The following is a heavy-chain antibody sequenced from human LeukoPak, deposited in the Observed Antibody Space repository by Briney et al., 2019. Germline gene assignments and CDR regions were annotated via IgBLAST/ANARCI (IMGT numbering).Heavy chain of an antibody. CDR1: GGSLSSSHYY. V-gene: IGHV4-39*07. CDR2: VYYSGIT. J-gene: IGHJ4*02. CDR3: ATLPTFDY. Sequence: PSETLSLTCTVSGGSLSSSHYYWGWIRQPPGKGLEWIGSVYYSGITYSNPSLKSRVTISIDTSKTHFSLRLTSVTAADTAVYYCATLPTFDYWGQGTLVTVSS.